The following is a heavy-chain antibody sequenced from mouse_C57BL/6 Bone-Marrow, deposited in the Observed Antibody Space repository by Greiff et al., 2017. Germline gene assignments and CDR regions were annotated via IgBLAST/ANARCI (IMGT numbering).Heavy chain of an antibody. CDR1: GYTFTSYW. J-gene: IGHJ3*01. CDR2: IHPNSGST. CDR3: ARTELGFAY. V-gene: IGHV1-64*01. D-gene: IGHD4-1*01. Sequence: QVQLQQPGAELVKPGASVKLSCKASGYTFTSYWMHWVKQRPGQGLEWIGMIHPNSGSTNYNEKFKGKATLTVDKSSSPAYLQLSSLTSEDSAVYYCARTELGFAYWGQGTLVTVSA.